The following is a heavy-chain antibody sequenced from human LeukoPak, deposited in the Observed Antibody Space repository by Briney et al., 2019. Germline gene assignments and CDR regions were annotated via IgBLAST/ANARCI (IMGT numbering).Heavy chain of an antibody. Sequence: GGSLRLSCAASGFTFSSYWMSWVRQAPGKGLEWVANIKQDGSEKYYVDSVKGRFTISRDNAKNSLYLQMNSLRAEDTAVYYCARAPIVQEMATMNYFDYWGQGTLVTVSS. J-gene: IGHJ4*02. CDR3: ARAPIVQEMATMNYFDY. CDR2: IKQDGSEK. V-gene: IGHV3-7*01. D-gene: IGHD5-24*01. CDR1: GFTFSSYW.